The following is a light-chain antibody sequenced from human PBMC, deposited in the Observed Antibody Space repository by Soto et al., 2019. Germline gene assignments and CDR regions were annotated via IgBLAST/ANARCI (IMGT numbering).Light chain of an antibody. CDR2: GND. CDR1: SSNIGSNT. CDR3: AAWDDSLSAWV. Sequence: QSVLTQPPSASGTPGQRVTISCSGSSSNIGSNTVNWYQQFPGTAPKLLIYGNDQRPSGVPDRFSGSKSGTSASLAISGLRSEDEADYYCAAWDDSLSAWVFGGGTKLTVL. J-gene: IGLJ3*02. V-gene: IGLV1-44*01.